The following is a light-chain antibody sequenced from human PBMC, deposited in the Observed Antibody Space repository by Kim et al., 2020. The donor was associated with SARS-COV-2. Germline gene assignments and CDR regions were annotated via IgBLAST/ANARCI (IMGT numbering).Light chain of an antibody. CDR3: QAWDSSTS. CDR1: KLGDKY. CDR2: QDS. J-gene: IGLJ2*01. Sequence: SYELTQPPSVSVSPGQTASITCSGDKLGDKYACWYQQKPGQSPVLVIYQDSKRPSGIPERFSGSNSGNTATLTISGTQAMDEAVYYCQAWDSSTSFGGGT. V-gene: IGLV3-1*01.